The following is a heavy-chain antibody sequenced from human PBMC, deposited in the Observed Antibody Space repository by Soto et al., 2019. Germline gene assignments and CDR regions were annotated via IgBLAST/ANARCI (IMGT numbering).Heavy chain of an antibody. D-gene: IGHD2-21*02. CDR3: ARQSYCGGDCYCNWFDP. CDR2: IIPIFGTA. J-gene: IGHJ5*02. V-gene: IGHV1-69*13. CDR1: GGTFSSYA. Sequence: ASVKVSCKASGGTFSSYAISWVRQAPGQGLEWMGGIIPIFGTANYAQKFQGRVTITADESTSTAYMELSSLRSEDTAVYYCARQSYCGGDCYCNWFDPWGQGTLVTVSS.